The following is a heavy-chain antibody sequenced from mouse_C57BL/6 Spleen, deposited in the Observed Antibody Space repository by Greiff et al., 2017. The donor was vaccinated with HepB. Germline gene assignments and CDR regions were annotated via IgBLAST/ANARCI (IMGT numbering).Heavy chain of an antibody. D-gene: IGHD2-4*01. CDR2: INPYNGGT. Sequence: EVQRVESGPVLVKPGASVKMSCKASGYTFTDYYMNWVKQSHGKSLEWIGVINPYNGGTSYNQKFKGKATLTVDKSSSTAYMELNSLTSEDSAVYYCAREGYDYEYYFDYWGQGTTLTVSS. V-gene: IGHV1-19*01. CDR3: AREGYDYEYYFDY. CDR1: GYTFTDYY. J-gene: IGHJ2*01.